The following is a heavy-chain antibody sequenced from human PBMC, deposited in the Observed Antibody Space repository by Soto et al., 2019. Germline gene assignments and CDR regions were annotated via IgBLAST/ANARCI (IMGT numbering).Heavy chain of an antibody. CDR1: GGSISSGGYY. CDR3: ARVDCSGGSCYYGMDI. Sequence: SETLSLTCTVSGGSISSGGYYWSWIRQHPGKGLEWIGYIYYSGSTYYNPSLKSRVTISVDTSKNQFSLKLSSVTAADTAVYYCARVDCSGGSCYYGMDIWGQGTTVTVSS. V-gene: IGHV4-31*03. J-gene: IGHJ6*02. CDR2: IYYSGST. D-gene: IGHD2-15*01.